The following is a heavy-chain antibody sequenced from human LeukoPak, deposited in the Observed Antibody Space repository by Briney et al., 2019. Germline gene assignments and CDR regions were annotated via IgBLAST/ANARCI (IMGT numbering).Heavy chain of an antibody. CDR3: ARVFGERHAFDI. CDR1: GFTFSSYA. J-gene: IGHJ3*02. V-gene: IGHV3-21*01. D-gene: IGHD1-1*01. Sequence: PGGSLRLSCAASGFTFSSYAMSWVRQAPGKGLEWVSSISSSSSYVYYADSVKGRFTISRDNAKNSLYLQMNSLRAEDTAVYYCARVFGERHAFDIWGQGTMVTVSS. CDR2: ISSSSSYV.